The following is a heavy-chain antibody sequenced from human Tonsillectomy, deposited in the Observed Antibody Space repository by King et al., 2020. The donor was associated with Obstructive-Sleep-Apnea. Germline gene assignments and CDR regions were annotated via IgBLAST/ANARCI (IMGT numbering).Heavy chain of an antibody. Sequence: TLKESGPTLVKPTQTLTLTCTFSGFSLSSSGVGVGWIRQPPGKALEWLALIYWDDDKRYSPSLKGRVTITKDTSKNQVVLTMTNMDPVDTATYYCAHSRFSSSLWGMDVWGQGTTVTVSS. V-gene: IGHV2-5*02. J-gene: IGHJ6*02. CDR1: GFSLSSSGVG. CDR2: IYWDDDK. D-gene: IGHD6-13*01. CDR3: AHSRFSSSLWGMDV.